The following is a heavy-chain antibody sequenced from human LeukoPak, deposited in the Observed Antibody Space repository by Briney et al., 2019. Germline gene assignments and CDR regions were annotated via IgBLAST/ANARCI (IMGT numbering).Heavy chain of an antibody. J-gene: IGHJ4*02. D-gene: IGHD5/OR15-5a*01. CDR3: ARVGRSTFLDY. Sequence: ASVTVSCTASGYTFTGYYMHWARQAPGQGLEWMGRINPNSGGTNYAQKFQGRVTMTRDTSISTAYMELSRLRSDDTAVYYCARVGRSTFLDYWGQGTLVTVSS. V-gene: IGHV1-2*06. CDR2: INPNSGGT. CDR1: GYTFTGYY.